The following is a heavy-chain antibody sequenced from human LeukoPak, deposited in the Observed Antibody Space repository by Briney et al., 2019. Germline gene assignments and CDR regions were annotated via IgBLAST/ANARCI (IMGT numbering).Heavy chain of an antibody. CDR2: ISYDGSNK. CDR3: ARDLGSESL. CDR1: GFTFSSYA. J-gene: IGHJ4*02. V-gene: IGHV3-30-3*01. Sequence: GGSLRLSCAASGFTFSSYAMHWARQAPGKGLEWVAVISYDGSNKYYADSVKGRFTISRDNSKNTLYLQMNSLRAEDTAVYYCARDLGSESLWGQGTLVTVSS. D-gene: IGHD1-26*01.